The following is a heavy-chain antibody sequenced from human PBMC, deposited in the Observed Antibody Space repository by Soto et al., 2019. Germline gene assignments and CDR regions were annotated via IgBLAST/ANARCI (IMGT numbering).Heavy chain of an antibody. D-gene: IGHD3-22*01. J-gene: IGHJ4*02. V-gene: IGHV1-2*04. CDR2: INPNSGGT. CDR3: ARDRLRGYDSSGFYS. CDR1: GYTFTGYY. Sequence: ASVKVSCKASGYTFTGYYMHWVRQAPGQGLEWMGWINPNSGGTNYAQKFQGWVTMTTATSTNTVFLELRSLKSDDTAIYYCARDRLRGYDSSGFYSWGQGTMVTVSS.